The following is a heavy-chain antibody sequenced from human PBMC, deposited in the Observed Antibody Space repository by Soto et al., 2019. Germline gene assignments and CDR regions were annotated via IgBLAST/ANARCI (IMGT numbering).Heavy chain of an antibody. J-gene: IGHJ4*02. Sequence: GGSLRLSCAASGFNLSNYWMTWVRQAPGKGLEWVANINKDGSQKNYVDSVKGRFTIARDNGQNSLSLQINSLRVEDTAVYYCVRELWLAYWAQGALVTVSS. CDR3: VRELWLAY. CDR1: GFNLSNYW. V-gene: IGHV3-7*03. D-gene: IGHD6-19*01. CDR2: INKDGSQK.